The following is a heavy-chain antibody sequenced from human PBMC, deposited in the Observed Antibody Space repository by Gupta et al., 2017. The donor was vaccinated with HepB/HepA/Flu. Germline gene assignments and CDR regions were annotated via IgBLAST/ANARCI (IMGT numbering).Heavy chain of an antibody. CDR1: GFPFSSYA. CDR3: AKDVVVVYEYYFDY. D-gene: IGHD3-22*01. Sequence: EVQLLESGGGLVQPGGSLRLPCAASGFPFSSYAMSWVRQAPGKGLEWVSAISGSGGSTYYADSVKGRFTISRDNSKNTLYLQMNSLRAEDTAVYYCAKDVVVVYEYYFDYWGQGTLVTVSS. CDR2: ISGSGGST. V-gene: IGHV3-23*01. J-gene: IGHJ4*02.